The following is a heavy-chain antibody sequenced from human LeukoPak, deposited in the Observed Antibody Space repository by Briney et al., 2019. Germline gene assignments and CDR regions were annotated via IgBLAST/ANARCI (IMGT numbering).Heavy chain of an antibody. Sequence: AGGSLRLSCAASGFTFSSYSMNWVRQAPGKGLEWVSSISSSSSYIYYADSVKGRFTISRDNSKNTLYLQMNSLRAEDTAVYYCAVGNYSSSWYFDYWGQGTLVTVSS. CDR3: AVGNYSSSWYFDY. V-gene: IGHV3-21*01. CDR2: ISSSSSYI. CDR1: GFTFSSYS. D-gene: IGHD6-13*01. J-gene: IGHJ4*02.